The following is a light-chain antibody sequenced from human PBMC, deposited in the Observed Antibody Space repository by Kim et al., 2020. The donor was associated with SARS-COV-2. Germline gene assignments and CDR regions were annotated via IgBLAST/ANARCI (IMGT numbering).Light chain of an antibody. CDR1: SSNIGAGYD. V-gene: IGLV1-40*01. Sequence: QSVLTQPPSVSGAPGQRVTISCTGRSSNIGAGYDVHWYQQLPGTAPKLLIYGNNNRPSGVPDRFSGSKSGTSASLAITGLQAEDEADYYCQSYDRSLSIVFGGGTQLTVL. J-gene: IGLJ2*01. CDR2: GNN. CDR3: QSYDRSLSIV.